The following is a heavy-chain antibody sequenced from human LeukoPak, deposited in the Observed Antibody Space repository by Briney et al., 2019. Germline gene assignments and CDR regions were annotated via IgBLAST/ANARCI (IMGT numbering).Heavy chain of an antibody. CDR2: IATAGDT. J-gene: IGHJ6*02. V-gene: IGHV3-13*01. D-gene: IGHD4-17*01. CDR1: GFTFSSYD. CDR3: ARALPHRYGDYFHTTRNYYGMDV. Sequence: GGSLRLSCAASGFTFSSYDMFWVRQATGKGLEWVSAIATAGDTYYPGSVKGRFTISRENAKNSLYLQMNSLRAEDTAMYYCARALPHRYGDYFHTTRNYYGMDVWGQGTTVTVSS.